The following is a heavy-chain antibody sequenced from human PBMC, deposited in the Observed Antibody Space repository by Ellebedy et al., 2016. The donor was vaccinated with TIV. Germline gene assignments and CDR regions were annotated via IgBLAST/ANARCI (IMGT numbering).Heavy chain of an antibody. D-gene: IGHD4-17*01. CDR1: GFTFSSYW. J-gene: IGHJ3*01. CDR2: INQDGSQK. V-gene: IGHV3-7*01. Sequence: GESLKISCAAPGFTFSSYWMSWVRQAPGKGLEWVANINQDGSQKYYVDSVKGRFTISRENAKNSLYLQMNSLGVDDTAVYYCATDGSYGDYRSPTHGFEFWGQGTMVTVSS. CDR3: ATDGSYGDYRSPTHGFEF.